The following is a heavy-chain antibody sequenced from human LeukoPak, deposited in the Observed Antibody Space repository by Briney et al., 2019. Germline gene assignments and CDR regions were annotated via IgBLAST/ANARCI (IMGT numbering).Heavy chain of an antibody. Sequence: GGSLRLSCGASGFTFSTSDMNWVRQAPGRGLEWLSYISTSVSTMHYADSVKGRFYISRENAKNSLYLQMNSLRAEDTDLYYCVKTDGSGWYPFDYWGQGTLVTVSS. D-gene: IGHD6-19*01. CDR2: ISTSVSTM. CDR3: VKTDGSGWYPFDY. J-gene: IGHJ4*02. V-gene: IGHV3-48*03. CDR1: GFTFSTSD.